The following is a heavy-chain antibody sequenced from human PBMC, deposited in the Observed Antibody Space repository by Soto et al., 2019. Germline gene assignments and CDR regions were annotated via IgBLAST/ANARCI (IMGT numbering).Heavy chain of an antibody. V-gene: IGHV4-59*01. CDR3: ARVSGYDLSGMDV. J-gene: IGHJ6*02. D-gene: IGHD5-12*01. CDR2: IYYSGST. Sequence: PSETLSLTCTVSGGSISSYYWSWIRQPPGKGLEWIGYIYYSGSTNYNPSLKSRVTISVDTSKNQFSLKLSSVTAADTAVYYCARVSGYDLSGMDVWGQGTTVTVPS. CDR1: GGSISSYY.